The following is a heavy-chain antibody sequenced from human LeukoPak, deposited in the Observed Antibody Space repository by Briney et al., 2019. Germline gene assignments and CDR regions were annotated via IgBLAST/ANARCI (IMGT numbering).Heavy chain of an antibody. V-gene: IGHV4-61*01. CDR2: IYYSGST. D-gene: IGHD3-3*01. J-gene: IGHJ5*02. CDR1: GGSISSSSYY. CDR3: ARIRFLEWFGWFDP. Sequence: PSETLSLTCTVSGGSISSSSYYWSWIRQPPGKGLEWIGYIYYSGSTNYNPSLKSRVTISVDTSKNQFSLKLSSVTAADTAVYYCARIRFLEWFGWFDPWGQGTLVTVSS.